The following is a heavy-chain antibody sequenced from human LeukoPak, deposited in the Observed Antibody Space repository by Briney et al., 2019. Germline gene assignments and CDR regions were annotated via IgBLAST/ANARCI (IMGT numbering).Heavy chain of an antibody. Sequence: GGSLRLSCAASGFTFSNYALAWVRQAPGKGLEWVSTISGSGATTYYADSVKGRFTISRDNSKNTLYLQMNSLRAEDTAVYYCAKDQSIVVVVAATRGMDVWGQGTTVTVSS. J-gene: IGHJ6*02. D-gene: IGHD2-15*01. CDR1: GFTFSNYA. CDR3: AKDQSIVVVVAATRGMDV. CDR2: ISGSGATT. V-gene: IGHV3-23*01.